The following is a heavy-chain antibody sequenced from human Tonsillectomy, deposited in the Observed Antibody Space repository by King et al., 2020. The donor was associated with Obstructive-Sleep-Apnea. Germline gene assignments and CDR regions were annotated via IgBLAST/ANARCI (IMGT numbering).Heavy chain of an antibody. D-gene: IGHD3-10*01. J-gene: IGHJ3*02. CDR2: IFDDGNNK. Sequence: VQLVESGGGVVQPGRSLILSCAASGFTFTSYSMHWVRQAPGKGLAWVAVIFDDGNNKDYADSVKGRFTISRDNSDNTLYLQMNNLRADDTAIYYCAREYYGSGTDAFDIWGQGTRVTVSS. CDR1: GFTFTSYS. V-gene: IGHV3-30-3*01. CDR3: AREYYGSGTDAFDI.